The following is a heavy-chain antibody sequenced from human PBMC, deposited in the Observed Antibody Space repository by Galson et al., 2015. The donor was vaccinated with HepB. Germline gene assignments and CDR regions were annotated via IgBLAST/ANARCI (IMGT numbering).Heavy chain of an antibody. CDR2: TYYGSKWYN. D-gene: IGHD6-19*01. CDR3: ARAEHHSGWVDY. J-gene: IGHJ4*02. V-gene: IGHV6-1*01. CDR1: GDSVSSNSAA. Sequence: CAISGDSVSSNSAAWNWIRQSPSRGLEWLGRTYYGSKWYNDYAVSVKSRITINPDTSKNQFSLQLNSVTPEDTAVYYCARAEHHSGWVDYWGQGTLVTVSS.